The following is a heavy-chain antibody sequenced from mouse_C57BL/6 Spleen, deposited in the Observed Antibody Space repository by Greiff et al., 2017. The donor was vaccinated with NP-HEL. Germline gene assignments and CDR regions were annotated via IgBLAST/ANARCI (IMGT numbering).Heavy chain of an antibody. CDR1: GYTFTDYN. J-gene: IGHJ1*03. CDR2: INPNNGGT. D-gene: IGHD2-3*01. Sequence: EVKLQESGPELVKPGASVKIPCKASGYTFTDYNMDWVKQSHGKSLEWIGDINPNNGGTIYNQKFKGKATLTVDKSSSTAYMELRSLTSEDTAVYYCARRTDGSFSYWYFDVWGTGTTVTVSS. CDR3: ARRTDGSFSYWYFDV. V-gene: IGHV1-18*01.